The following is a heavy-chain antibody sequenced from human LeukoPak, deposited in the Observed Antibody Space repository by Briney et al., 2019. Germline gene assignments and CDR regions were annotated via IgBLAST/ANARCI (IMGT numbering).Heavy chain of an antibody. D-gene: IGHD3-22*01. CDR3: ARDRRGYYDSGGYLYYFDY. CDR2: ICSCGST. Sequence: PVGSLRLSYPASGFTVSSNYMRRVRQAPGKGLECVSRICSCGSTYYADSMKGRVTISRDISKNTLYLQMRSLRAEDTAVYYCARDRRGYYDSGGYLYYFDYWGQGTLVTVSS. CDR1: GFTVSSNY. V-gene: IGHV3-66*01. J-gene: IGHJ4*02.